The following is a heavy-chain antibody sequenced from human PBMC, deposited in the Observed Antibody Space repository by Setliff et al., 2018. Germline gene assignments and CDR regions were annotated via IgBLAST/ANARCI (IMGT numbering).Heavy chain of an antibody. V-gene: IGHV4-28*03. J-gene: IGHJ3*02. CDR1: GVSVNSLTW. Sequence: PSETLSLTCAVSGVSVNSLTWWSWVRQTPGKGLEWIGFIYHDGNPKFNPSVNYNPSLKSRVTMSIDKSENQFSLNLRSVTAADTAVYYCARDKGDGYGVDAYAGGGFDIWGQGTMVTVSS. CDR3: ARDKGDGYGVDAYAGGGFDI. CDR2: IYHDGNP. D-gene: IGHD4-17*01.